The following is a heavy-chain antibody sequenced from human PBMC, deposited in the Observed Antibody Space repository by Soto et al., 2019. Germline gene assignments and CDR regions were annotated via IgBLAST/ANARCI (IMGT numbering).Heavy chain of an antibody. V-gene: IGHV3-7*03. Sequence: EVQLVESGGNLVQPGGSLRLSCAASGFSFSTFWMTWVRQAPGKGLEWVANIKVDGSEKYYVDSVKGRFTISRDNAKKSLYLQMDSLRVEDTALYFCAIDTQTLGSDYWGQGTLVIVSS. CDR2: IKVDGSEK. CDR1: GFSFSTFW. D-gene: IGHD3-10*01. CDR3: AIDTQTLGSDY. J-gene: IGHJ4*02.